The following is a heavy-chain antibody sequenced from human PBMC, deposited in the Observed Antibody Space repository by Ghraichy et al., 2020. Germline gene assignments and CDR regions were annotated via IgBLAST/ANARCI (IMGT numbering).Heavy chain of an antibody. V-gene: IGHV4-39*01. D-gene: IGHD2-15*01. CDR3: ARHGRMEAVEFDH. J-gene: IGHJ4*02. CDR1: GDSISSRSYY. Sequence: SETLSLTCAVSGDSISSRSYYWGWIRQPPGKGLEWIGSIYYSGRTYYNPSLKSRLTISVDTSKNQFSLKLNSVTAADTAVYYCARHGRMEAVEFDHWGRGTLVTVSS. CDR2: IYYSGRT.